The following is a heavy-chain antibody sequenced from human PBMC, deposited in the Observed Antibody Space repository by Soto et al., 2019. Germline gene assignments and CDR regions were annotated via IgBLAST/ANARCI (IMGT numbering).Heavy chain of an antibody. J-gene: IGHJ4*02. CDR2: INAGNGNT. V-gene: IGHV1-3*01. CDR3: ARGPTYYDILTGYSQAPDY. D-gene: IGHD3-9*01. Sequence: VSCKASGYTFTSYAMHWVRQAPGQRLEWMGWINAGNGNTKYSQKFQGRVTITRDTSASTAYMELSSLRSEDTAVYYCARGPTYYDILTGYSQAPDYWGQGTLVTVSS. CDR1: GYTFTSYA.